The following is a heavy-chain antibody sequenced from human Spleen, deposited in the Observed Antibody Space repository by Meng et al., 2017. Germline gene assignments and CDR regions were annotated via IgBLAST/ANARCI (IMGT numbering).Heavy chain of an antibody. CDR3: ARDKDSSSWQFYFDY. D-gene: IGHD6-13*01. CDR2: ISGSGGST. V-gene: IGHV3-23*01. Sequence: GESLKISCAASGFTFSSYAMSWVRQAPGKGLEWVSAISGSGGSTYYADSVKGRFTISRDNSKNTLYLQMNSLRAEDTAVYYCARDKDSSSWQFYFDYWGQGTLVTVSS. J-gene: IGHJ4*02. CDR1: GFTFSSYA.